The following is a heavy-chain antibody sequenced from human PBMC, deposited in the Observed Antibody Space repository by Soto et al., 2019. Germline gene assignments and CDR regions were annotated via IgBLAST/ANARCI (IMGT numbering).Heavy chain of an antibody. J-gene: IGHJ6*02. D-gene: IGHD6-19*01. Sequence: ASVKVSCKASGGTFSSYAISWVRQPPGQGPEWMGGIIPIFGTANYAQKFQGRVTITADESTSTAYMELSSLRSEDTAVYYCVVGGWYPTGGYYSYYGMDVWGQGTTVTVSS. CDR1: GGTFSSYA. V-gene: IGHV1-69*13. CDR2: IIPIFGTA. CDR3: VVGGWYPTGGYYSYYGMDV.